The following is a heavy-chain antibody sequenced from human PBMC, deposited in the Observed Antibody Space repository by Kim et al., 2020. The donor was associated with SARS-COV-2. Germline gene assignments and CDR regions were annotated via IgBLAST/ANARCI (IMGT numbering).Heavy chain of an antibody. CDR1: GYSFTSYW. J-gene: IGHJ3*02. CDR3: ARPYCSSTSCPDAFDI. Sequence: GESLKISCKGSGYSFTSYWISWVRQMPGKGLEWMGRIDPSDSYTNYSPSFQGHVTISADKSISTAYLQWSSLKASDTAMYYCARPYCSSTSCPDAFDIWGQGTMVTVSS. V-gene: IGHV5-10-1*01. CDR2: IDPSDSYT. D-gene: IGHD2-2*01.